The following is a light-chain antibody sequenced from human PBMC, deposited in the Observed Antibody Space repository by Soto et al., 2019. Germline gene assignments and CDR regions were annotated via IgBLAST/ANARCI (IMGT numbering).Light chain of an antibody. Sequence: DIRMTQSPSSLSASVGDRVSMTCRASQSIGSYLNWYQHKPGKAPELLIYIVSSLQSGVPSRFSGSGYGTQFTLTISSLQPEDLATYYCHQSYSPPLTFGGGTKVNI. CDR3: HQSYSPPLT. CDR2: IVS. CDR1: QSIGSY. V-gene: IGKV1-39*01. J-gene: IGKJ4*01.